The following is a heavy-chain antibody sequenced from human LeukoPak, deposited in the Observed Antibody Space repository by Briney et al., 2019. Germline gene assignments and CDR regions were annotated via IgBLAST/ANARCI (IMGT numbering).Heavy chain of an antibody. CDR1: GGSVSRYS. V-gene: IGHV4-59*02. Sequence: SETLSLTCTVSGGSVSRYSWAWIRQPPGKGLEWIAHIYYSERTNNNPSLQSRVTISLDTSKNQSSLKLASVTAADTAVYYCARGIVGTTHDAFDIWGQGTMVTVSS. CDR2: IYYSERT. D-gene: IGHD1-26*01. CDR3: ARGIVGTTHDAFDI. J-gene: IGHJ3*02.